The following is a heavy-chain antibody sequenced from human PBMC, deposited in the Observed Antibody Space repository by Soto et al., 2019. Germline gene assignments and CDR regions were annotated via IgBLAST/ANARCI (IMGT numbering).Heavy chain of an antibody. D-gene: IGHD6-13*01. Sequence: QVQLQESGPGLVKPSGTLSLTCAVSGGSISSSNWWSWVRQPPGKGLEWIGEIYHSGSTNYNPSLRSRVTISVDRSKNQFSLKLSSVTAADTAVYYCAIMSIAAAGYWYFDLWGRGTLVTVSS. CDR1: GGSISSSNW. CDR3: AIMSIAAAGYWYFDL. J-gene: IGHJ2*01. V-gene: IGHV4-4*02. CDR2: IYHSGST.